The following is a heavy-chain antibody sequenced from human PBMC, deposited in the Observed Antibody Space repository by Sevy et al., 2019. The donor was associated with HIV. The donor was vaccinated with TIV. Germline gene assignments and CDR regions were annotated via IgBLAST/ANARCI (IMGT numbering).Heavy chain of an antibody. CDR2: ISRNSDTI. J-gene: IGHJ6*02. V-gene: IGHV3-11*01. Sequence: GGSLRLSCAASGFTLSDYYMSWIRQAPGKGLQWISYISRNSDTIYYADSVKGRFTISRDNAKNSLYLQMSSLRAEDTAVYYCTRDHVKDGDLGDYYYYAMDVWGQGTTVTVSS. CDR1: GFTLSDYY. D-gene: IGHD4-17*01. CDR3: TRDHVKDGDLGDYYYYAMDV.